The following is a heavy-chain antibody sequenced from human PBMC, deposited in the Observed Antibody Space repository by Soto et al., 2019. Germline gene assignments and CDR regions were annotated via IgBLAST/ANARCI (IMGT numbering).Heavy chain of an antibody. V-gene: IGHV4-4*07. CDR1: CASMNSYH. CDR3: ARDQGVAAAGITWFDP. CDR2: IHSSGST. D-gene: IGHD6-13*01. Sequence: QVQLQASGPGLVKPSETLSLTCTVYCASMNSYHWSWIRQPAGKGLERIGHIHSSGSTNYNTSLKSRVKMSVDTSKNQFSMRLMSLTAADKALYYCARDQGVAAAGITWFDPWGQGPLVTVSA. J-gene: IGHJ5*02.